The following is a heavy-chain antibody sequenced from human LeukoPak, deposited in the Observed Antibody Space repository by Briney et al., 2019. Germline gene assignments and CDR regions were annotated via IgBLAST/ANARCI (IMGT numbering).Heavy chain of an antibody. CDR2: IYYSGST. D-gene: IGHD3-16*01. V-gene: IGHV4-39*07. Sequence: SEALSLTCTVSGGSISSSSYYWGWIRQPPGKGLEWIGSIYYSGSTYYNPSLKSRVTISVDTSKNQFSLKLSSVTAADTAVYYCARGRFGDLDAFDIWGQGTMVTVSS. CDR3: ARGRFGDLDAFDI. CDR1: GGSISSSSYY. J-gene: IGHJ3*02.